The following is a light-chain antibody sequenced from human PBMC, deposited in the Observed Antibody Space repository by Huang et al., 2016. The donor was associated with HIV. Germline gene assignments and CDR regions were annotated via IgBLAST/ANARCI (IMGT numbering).Light chain of an antibody. Sequence: DIQMTQSPSSLSPSVGDRVTITCQASRDISNSLNWYQQKPGKAPKLLICDASNLETGGPSRFSGSGSGTDFTFTISSLQPEDIGTYYCQQFDDVPLTFGGGTKVEIK. V-gene: IGKV1-33*01. J-gene: IGKJ4*01. CDR2: DAS. CDR3: QQFDDVPLT. CDR1: RDISNS.